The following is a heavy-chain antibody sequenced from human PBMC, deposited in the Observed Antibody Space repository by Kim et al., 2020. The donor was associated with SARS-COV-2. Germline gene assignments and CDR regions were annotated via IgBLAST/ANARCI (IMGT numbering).Heavy chain of an antibody. CDR1: GYTFTSYG. CDR2: ISAYNGNT. V-gene: IGHV1-18*01. Sequence: ASVKVSCKASGYTFTSYGISWVRQAPGQGLEWMGWISAYNGNTNYAQKLQGRVTMTTDTSTSTAYMELRSLRSDDTAVYYCARVSKTYYDILTGYYQPYGMDVWGQGTTVTVSS. CDR3: ARVSKTYYDILTGYYQPYGMDV. D-gene: IGHD3-9*01. J-gene: IGHJ6*02.